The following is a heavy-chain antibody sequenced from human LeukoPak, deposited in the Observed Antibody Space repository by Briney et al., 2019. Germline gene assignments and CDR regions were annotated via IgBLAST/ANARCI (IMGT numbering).Heavy chain of an antibody. Sequence: GGSLRLSCAASGFDFSIYRMNWVRQAPGKGLEWVSYIHLSGTPTHYAEVVKGRFSISRDNAKNSLYLQMDNLRADDTAVYYCARGRPLRYFTRFDSVWVYWGQGTLVTVSS. J-gene: IGHJ4*02. V-gene: IGHV3-48*04. CDR3: ARGRPLRYFTRFDSVWVY. CDR2: IHLSGTPT. CDR1: GFDFSIYR. D-gene: IGHD3-9*01.